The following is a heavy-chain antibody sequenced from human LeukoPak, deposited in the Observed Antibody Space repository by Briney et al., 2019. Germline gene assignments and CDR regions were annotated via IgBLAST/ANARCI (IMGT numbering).Heavy chain of an antibody. V-gene: IGHV1-46*01. CDR2: INPSGGST. CDR1: GYTFTGYY. D-gene: IGHD6-13*01. J-gene: IGHJ6*02. Sequence: ASVKVSCKASGYTFTGYYLHWMRQAPGQGLEWMGIINPSGGSTSYAQKFQGRVTMTSDTSTSTVYMELSSLRSEDTAVYYCASTLAAAGVDYYYYGMDVWGQGTTVTVSS. CDR3: ASTLAAAGVDYYYYGMDV.